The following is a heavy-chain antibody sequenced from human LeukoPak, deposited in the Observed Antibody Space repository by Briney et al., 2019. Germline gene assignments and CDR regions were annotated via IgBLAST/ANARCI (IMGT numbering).Heavy chain of an antibody. D-gene: IGHD5-18*01. CDR2: ISTGNGNT. V-gene: IGHV1-3*04. Sequence: ASVKVSCKASGYIFTSYPIHWVRQAPGQRLEWMGWISTGNGNTKYSQKFEGRVTVTRDTSATAAYMELSSLRSEDTAVYYCARDRAMADYWGQGTLVTVSS. CDR3: ARDRAMADY. J-gene: IGHJ4*02. CDR1: GYIFTSYP.